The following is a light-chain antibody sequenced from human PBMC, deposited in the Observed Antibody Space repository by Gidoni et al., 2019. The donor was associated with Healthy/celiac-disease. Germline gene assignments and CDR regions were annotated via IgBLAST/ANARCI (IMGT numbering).Light chain of an antibody. Sequence: IVLTQSPGTLSLSPGERATLSCRASQSVSSSYLAWYQQKPGQAPRLLNYGASSRATGIPDRFSGSGSGTDFTLTISRLEPEDFAVYYCQQYGSSPPGVSFGGGTKVEIK. CDR1: QSVSSSY. J-gene: IGKJ4*01. CDR3: QQYGSSPPGVS. CDR2: GAS. V-gene: IGKV3-20*01.